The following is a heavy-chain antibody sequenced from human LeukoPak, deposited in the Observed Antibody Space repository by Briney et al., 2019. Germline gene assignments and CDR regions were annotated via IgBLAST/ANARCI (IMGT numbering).Heavy chain of an antibody. CDR1: GFTFSSYA. Sequence: GGSLRLSCAASGFTFSSYAMSWVRQAPGKGLEWVSAISGSGGSTYYADSVKGRFTISRDNSKNTLYLQMNSLRAEDTAVYYCAKDQDAKFMVRGVFDYWGQGTWSPSPQ. CDR2: ISGSGGST. J-gene: IGHJ4*02. CDR3: AKDQDAKFMVRGVFDY. V-gene: IGHV3-23*01. D-gene: IGHD3-10*01.